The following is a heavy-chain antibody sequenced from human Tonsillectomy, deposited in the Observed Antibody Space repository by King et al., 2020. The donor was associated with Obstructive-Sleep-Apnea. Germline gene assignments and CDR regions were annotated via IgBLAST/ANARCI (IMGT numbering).Heavy chain of an antibody. CDR1: GFTFSNYW. CDR2: IKYDDREK. D-gene: IGHD4-17*01. Sequence: VQLVESGGGLVQPGGSLRLSCAASGFTFSNYWMAWVRQAPGKGLEWEANIKYDDREKYYVDSVKGRFTISRDNAKNSLSLQMNSLRAEDTAVYHCARDSGGALDYWGQGNLVTVSS. J-gene: IGHJ4*02. V-gene: IGHV3-7*01. CDR3: ARDSGGALDY.